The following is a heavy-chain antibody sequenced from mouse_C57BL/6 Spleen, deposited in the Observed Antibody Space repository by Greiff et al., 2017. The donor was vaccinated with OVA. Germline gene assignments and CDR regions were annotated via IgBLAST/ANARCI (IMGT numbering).Heavy chain of an antibody. D-gene: IGHD1-1*01. Sequence: QVQLQQPGTDLVKPGASVKLSCKASGYTFTSYWMHWVKQRPGQGLEWIGNINPSNGGTNYNEKFKSKATLTVDKSSSTAYMQLSSLTSEDSAVYYCATSDYYGSRYYFDYWGQGTTLTVSS. V-gene: IGHV1-53*01. J-gene: IGHJ2*01. CDR1: GYTFTSYW. CDR3: ATSDYYGSRYYFDY. CDR2: INPSNGGT.